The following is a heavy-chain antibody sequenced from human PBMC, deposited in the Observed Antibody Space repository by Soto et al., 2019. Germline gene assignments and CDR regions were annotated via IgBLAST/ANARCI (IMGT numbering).Heavy chain of an antibody. J-gene: IGHJ6*02. CDR3: ASPFDSYYYHAYGLDV. Sequence: ASVKVSCKASGGTFSSYATSWVRQAPGQGLEWMGGIIPIFGTANYAQKFQGRVTITADKSTSTAYMELSSLRSEDTAVYYCASPFDSYYYHAYGLDVWGPGTTVTVSS. CDR2: IIPIFGTA. CDR1: GGTFSSYA. D-gene: IGHD3-10*01. V-gene: IGHV1-69*06.